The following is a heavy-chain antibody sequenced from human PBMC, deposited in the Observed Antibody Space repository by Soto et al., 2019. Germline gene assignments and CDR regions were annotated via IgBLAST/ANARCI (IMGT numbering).Heavy chain of an antibody. CDR3: AKGAPRSGSYLSFLCWYFDL. J-gene: IGHJ2*01. Sequence: GGSLRLSCAASGFTFSSYAMSWVRQAPGKGLEWVSAISGSGGSTYYADSVKGRFTISRDNSKNTLYLQMNSLRAEDTAVYYCAKGAPRSGSYLSFLCWYFDLWGRGTLVTVSS. V-gene: IGHV3-23*01. D-gene: IGHD1-26*01. CDR1: GFTFSSYA. CDR2: ISGSGGST.